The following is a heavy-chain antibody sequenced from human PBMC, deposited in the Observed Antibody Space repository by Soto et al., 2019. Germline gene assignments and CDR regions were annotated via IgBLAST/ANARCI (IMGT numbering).Heavy chain of an antibody. J-gene: IGHJ6*02. CDR2: ISGSGGST. CDR1: GFTFSSYA. D-gene: IGHD6-13*01. V-gene: IGHV3-23*01. CDR3: AKVQYSSSWYYYGMDV. Sequence: GESLKISCAASGFTFSSYAMSWVRQAPGKGLEWVSAISGSGGSTYYADSVKGRFTISRDNSKNTLYLQMNSLRAEDTVVYCCAKVQYSSSWYYYGMDVWGQGTTVTVSS.